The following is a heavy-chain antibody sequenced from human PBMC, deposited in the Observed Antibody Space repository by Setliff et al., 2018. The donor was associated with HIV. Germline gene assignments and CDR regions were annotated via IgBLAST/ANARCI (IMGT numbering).Heavy chain of an antibody. D-gene: IGHD2-8*02. Sequence: ASVKVSCKASGYTFTTYGISWVRQAPGRGPEWMGWMNTETGNPMYAQGFRGRLVFSLDTSVNTTYLQINNLKADDTAMYYCARVGSYWSTFDYWGQGALVTVSS. CDR2: MNTETGNP. CDR1: GYTFTTYG. CDR3: ARVGSYWSTFDY. V-gene: IGHV7-4-1*02. J-gene: IGHJ4*02.